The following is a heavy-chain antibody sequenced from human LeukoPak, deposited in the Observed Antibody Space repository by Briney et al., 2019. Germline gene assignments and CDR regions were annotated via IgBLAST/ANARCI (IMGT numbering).Heavy chain of an antibody. CDR1: GFTFSNYA. D-gene: IGHD3-22*01. V-gene: IGHV3-23*01. J-gene: IGHJ4*02. Sequence: GGSLRLSCAASGFTFSNYAMSWVRQAPGKGLEWVSSISGTGGSAYYADSVKGRFTISRDNSKNTLYLQMNSLRAEDTAVYYCARDYYYDSSGYSLVFDYWGQGTLVTVSS. CDR3: ARDYYYDSSGYSLVFDY. CDR2: ISGTGGSA.